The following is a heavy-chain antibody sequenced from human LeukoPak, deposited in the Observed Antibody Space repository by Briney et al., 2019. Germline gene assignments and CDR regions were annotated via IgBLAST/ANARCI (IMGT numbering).Heavy chain of an antibody. V-gene: IGHV3-23*01. CDR2: VSAGGDKT. Sequence: PGGSLRLSCAASGFTFCNYAMSWVRQAPGKGLEWVSGVSAGGDKTDYAESVKGRFTISRDNSKNTVYMQMTSVTAEDTARYYCAKKRTPVAGTNYFDYWGLGTLVTVSS. CDR1: GFTFCNYA. CDR3: AKKRTPVAGTNYFDY. J-gene: IGHJ4*02. D-gene: IGHD6-19*01.